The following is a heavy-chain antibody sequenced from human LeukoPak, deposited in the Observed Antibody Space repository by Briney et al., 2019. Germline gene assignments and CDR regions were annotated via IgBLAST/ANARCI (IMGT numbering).Heavy chain of an antibody. V-gene: IGHV5-51*01. CDR1: GYSFTSYW. J-gene: IGHJ4*02. CDR3: ARQTAMGRSGDY. CDR2: IDPSDSDI. D-gene: IGHD7-27*01. Sequence: GESLKISCKASGYSFTSYWIGWVRQMPGKGLEWMGIIDPSDSDIRYTPSFQGQVSISADKSLSTAYLQWNSLKASDTAIYYCARQTAMGRSGDYWGQGTLVTVSS.